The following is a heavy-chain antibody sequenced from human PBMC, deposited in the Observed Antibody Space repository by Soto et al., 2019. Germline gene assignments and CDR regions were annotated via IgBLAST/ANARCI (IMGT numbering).Heavy chain of an antibody. CDR1: GFSLSTSGVG. J-gene: IGHJ4*02. V-gene: IGHV2-5*02. D-gene: IGHD2-8*01. Sequence: QITLKESGPTLVKPTQTLTLTCTFSGFSLSTSGVGVGWIRQPPGKALEWLALIYWDDDKRYSPSLKSRLTISKDTSKNQVVLTLIPIDPVDTATYYCSHSPDDCTNGICYNTVLHFDYWGQGTLVTVSS. CDR3: SHSPDDCTNGICYNTVLHFDY. CDR2: IYWDDDK.